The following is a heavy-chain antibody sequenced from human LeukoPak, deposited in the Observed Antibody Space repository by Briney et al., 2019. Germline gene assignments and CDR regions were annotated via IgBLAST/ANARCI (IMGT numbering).Heavy chain of an antibody. CDR2: IYYSGST. J-gene: IGHJ6*03. CDR3: ARLPVTNYYYYMGV. CDR1: GGSISSYY. V-gene: IGHV4-59*01. Sequence: SETLSLTCTVSGGSISSYYWSWIRQPPGKGLEWIGYIYYSGSTNYNPSLKSRVTISVDTSKNQFSLKLSSVTAADTAVYYCARLPVTNYYYYMGVWGKGTTVTVSS. D-gene: IGHD4-17*01.